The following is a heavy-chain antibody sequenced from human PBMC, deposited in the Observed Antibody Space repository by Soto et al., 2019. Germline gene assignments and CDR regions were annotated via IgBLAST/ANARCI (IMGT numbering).Heavy chain of an antibody. CDR2: INPHGGST. Sequence: QVQLVQSGAEVKNPGASVTVSCRASGYTFTSYYIQWVLQAPGQGLEWMATINPHGGSTNYAQRFQGRVTVTRDTSTSIVYMELSSLRSEDTAVYYCSRGLGSGDYWGQGTLVTVSS. CDR3: SRGLGSGDY. J-gene: IGHJ4*02. V-gene: IGHV1-46*03. CDR1: GYTFTSYY.